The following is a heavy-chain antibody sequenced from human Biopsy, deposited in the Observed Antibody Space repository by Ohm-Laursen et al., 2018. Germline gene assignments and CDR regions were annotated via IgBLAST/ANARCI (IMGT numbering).Heavy chain of an antibody. Sequence: SLRLSCTASTKGLSIFWLAWLTETRRTGRGWVDMIKQDGIEDYYVDSVKGRFTISRGNAQKSLDLQLNSLRAEDTAVYYCVRGRSMAVWGQWSTVPVSS. CDR3: VRGRSMAV. V-gene: IGHV3-7*01. J-gene: IGHJ6*02. CDR2: IKQDGIED. CDR1: TKGLSIFW.